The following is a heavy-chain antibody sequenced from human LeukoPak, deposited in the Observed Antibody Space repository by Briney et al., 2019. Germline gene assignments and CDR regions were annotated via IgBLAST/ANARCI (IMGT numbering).Heavy chain of an antibody. CDR3: ARDTAIAPLDY. CDR1: GFTFSSYW. Sequence: GGSLRLSCAASGFTFSSYWMNWARQAPGKGLEWVSVIYSGGSTYYADSVKGRFTISRDNSKNTLYLQMNSLRAEDTAVYYCARDTAIAPLDYRGQGTLVTVSS. CDR2: IYSGGST. J-gene: IGHJ4*02. V-gene: IGHV3-53*01. D-gene: IGHD5-18*01.